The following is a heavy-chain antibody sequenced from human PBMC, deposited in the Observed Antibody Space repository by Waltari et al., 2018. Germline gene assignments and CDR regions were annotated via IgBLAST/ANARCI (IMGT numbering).Heavy chain of an antibody. J-gene: IGHJ6*03. D-gene: IGHD2-15*01. CDR2: IFHSGST. V-gene: IGHV4-30-2*01. CDR1: GGSVNSGSFS. CDR3: ARGWRDYYYMDV. Sequence: QLQLQESGSGLVKPSQTLSLTCAVSGGSVNSGSFSWTWIRQPPGKGLEWIGYIFHSGSTYYNPSLKSRVTISVDRSRNHFSLKLSSVTAADTAVYYCARGWRDYYYMDVWGKGTTVTVS.